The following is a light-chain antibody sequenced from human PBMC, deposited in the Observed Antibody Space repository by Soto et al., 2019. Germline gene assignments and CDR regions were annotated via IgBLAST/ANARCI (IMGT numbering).Light chain of an antibody. CDR1: QSVSSSY. V-gene: IGKV3-20*01. CDR2: GAS. J-gene: IGKJ1*01. CDR3: QQYGSSPWT. Sequence: EIVVTQSPRTLSLSPGERATLSCRASQSVSSSYLAWYQQKPGQAPRLLIYGASSRATGIPDRFSGSGSGTDFTLTISRLEPEDFAVYYCQQYGSSPWTFGQGTKVQI.